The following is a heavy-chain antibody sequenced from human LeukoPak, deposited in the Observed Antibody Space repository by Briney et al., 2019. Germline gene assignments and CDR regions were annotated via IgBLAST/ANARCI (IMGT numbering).Heavy chain of an antibody. CDR3: AREFRDGYKGGGYYFDY. CDR1: GFTFSSYA. D-gene: IGHD5-24*01. Sequence: QPGRSLRLSCAASGFTFSSYAMHWVRQAPGKGLEWVAVISYDGSNKYYADSVKGRFTISRDNSKNTLYLQMNSLRAEDTAVYYCAREFRDGYKGGGYYFDYWGQGTLVTVSS. V-gene: IGHV3-30*04. CDR2: ISYDGSNK. J-gene: IGHJ4*02.